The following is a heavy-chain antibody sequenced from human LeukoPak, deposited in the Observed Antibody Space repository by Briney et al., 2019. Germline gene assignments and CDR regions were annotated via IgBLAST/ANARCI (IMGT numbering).Heavy chain of an antibody. J-gene: IGHJ4*02. Sequence: GGSLRLSCAASGFTFSSYRMSWVRQAPGKGLEWVANIKQDGSEKYYVDSVKGRFTISRDNAKNSLYLQMNSLRAEDTAVYYCARVQGVATRPFFRYWGQGTLVTVSS. CDR3: ARVQGVATRPFFRY. CDR1: GFTFSSYR. CDR2: IKQDGSEK. V-gene: IGHV3-7*01. D-gene: IGHD5-12*01.